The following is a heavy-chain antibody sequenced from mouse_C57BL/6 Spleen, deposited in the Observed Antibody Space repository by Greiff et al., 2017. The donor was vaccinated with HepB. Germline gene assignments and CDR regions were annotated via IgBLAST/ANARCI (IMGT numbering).Heavy chain of an antibody. D-gene: IGHD4-1*01. J-gene: IGHJ4*01. V-gene: IGHV1-55*01. CDR3: ARKLGKAMDY. CDR1: GYTFTSYW. CDR2: IYPGSGST. Sequence: QVQLQQPGAELVKPGASVKMSCKASGYTFTSYWITWVKQRPGQGLERIGDIYPGSGSTNYNEKFESKATLTVDTSSSTAYMQLSSLTSEDSAVYYCARKLGKAMDYWGQGTSVTVSS.